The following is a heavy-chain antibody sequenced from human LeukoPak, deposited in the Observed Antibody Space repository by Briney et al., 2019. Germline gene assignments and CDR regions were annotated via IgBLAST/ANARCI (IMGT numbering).Heavy chain of an antibody. CDR3: ARGGTGYYDSSYYYPY. V-gene: IGHV4-38-2*02. Sequence: SETLSLICNVSGYSIGIDYYWGWIRQPPGKGLEWIGSIHQIGSTYYNPSLKSRVSILMDKSKNQFSLRLNSVTAADTAVYYCARGGTGYYDSSYYYPYWGQGTLVTVSS. CDR1: GYSIGIDYY. D-gene: IGHD3-22*01. CDR2: IHQIGST. J-gene: IGHJ4*02.